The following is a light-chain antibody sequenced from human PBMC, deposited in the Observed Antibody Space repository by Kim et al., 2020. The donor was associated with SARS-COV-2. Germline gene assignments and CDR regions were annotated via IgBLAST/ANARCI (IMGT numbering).Light chain of an antibody. V-gene: IGLV1-40*01. Sequence: TISGNGDGSTLGPGYWVHWDQQRPVTALQHRSYGTSNRPAGLPDRFSGSKSGTSGALAITVLQAEDEADEYCQSYDSSLSGYVVFGGRTQLTVL. CDR2: GTS. CDR1: GSTLGPGYW. J-gene: IGLJ2*01. CDR3: QSYDSSLSGYVV.